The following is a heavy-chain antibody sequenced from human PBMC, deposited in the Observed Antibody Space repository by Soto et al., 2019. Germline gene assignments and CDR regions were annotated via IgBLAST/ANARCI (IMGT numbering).Heavy chain of an antibody. CDR2: ISNDGSST. CDR1: GFTFSSYC. J-gene: IGHJ1*01. CDR3: ARLPNKSPQN. V-gene: IGHV3-74*01. Sequence: EVHLVESGGGLVQPGGSLRLSCVASGFTFSSYCMHWFRQAPGKGLVWVSSISNDGSSTSYADPVKGRFTISRDNAKNTLYLQMNSLRAEDTAVYYCARLPNKSPQNWGQGTLVIVSP.